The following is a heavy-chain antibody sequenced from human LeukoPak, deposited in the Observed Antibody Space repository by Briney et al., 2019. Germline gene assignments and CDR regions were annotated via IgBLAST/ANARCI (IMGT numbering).Heavy chain of an antibody. D-gene: IGHD3-3*01. Sequence: GGSLRLSCVASGFTFSNHWLHWVRQGPGKGLVWVSRINGDGTSTIYADSVKGRFTISRDNAKSTMYLQMNSLRAEDTAMYYCARDRSGPFDIWGQGTMVTVSS. CDR2: INGDGTST. CDR3: ARDRSGPFDI. J-gene: IGHJ3*02. V-gene: IGHV3-74*01. CDR1: GFTFSNHW.